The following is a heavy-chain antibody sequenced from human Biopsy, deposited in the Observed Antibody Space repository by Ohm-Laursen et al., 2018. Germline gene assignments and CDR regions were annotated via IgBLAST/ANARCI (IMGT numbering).Heavy chain of an antibody. CDR1: GGTFINYA. Sequence: SSVKVSCKASGGTFINYAISWVRQAPGQGLEWMGGIIPMFGTANYAQMFQGRVTISADESTRTSCMELSSLTTEDTAIYYCARGPHSGSHSCFDYWGRGTLVTVSS. CDR3: ARGPHSGSHSCFDY. CDR2: IIPMFGTA. V-gene: IGHV1-69*01. D-gene: IGHD1-26*01. J-gene: IGHJ4*02.